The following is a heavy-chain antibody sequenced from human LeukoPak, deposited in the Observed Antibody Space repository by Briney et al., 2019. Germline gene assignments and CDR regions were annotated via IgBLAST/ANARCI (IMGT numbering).Heavy chain of an antibody. Sequence: GGSLRLSCAASEFTFSSYWMSWVRQAPGKGLEWVANIKQDGNEKYYVDSVKGRLTICRDTAENSLYLQMNSVRDEDTAVYYCARDYCSSTSCCFLDNWGEGTLVSVSS. V-gene: IGHV3-7*04. D-gene: IGHD2-2*01. CDR1: EFTFSSYW. CDR2: IKQDGNEK. J-gene: IGHJ4*02. CDR3: ARDYCSSTSCCFLDN.